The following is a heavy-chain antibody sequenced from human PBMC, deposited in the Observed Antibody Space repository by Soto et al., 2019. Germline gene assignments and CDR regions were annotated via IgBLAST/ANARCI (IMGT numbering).Heavy chain of an antibody. CDR1: GGTFSSYA. CDR2: IIPIFSTA. Sequence: SVKVSCKASGGTFSSYAISWVRQAPGQGLEWMGGIIPIFSTANYAQKFQGRVTITADESTSTAYMELSSLRSEDTAVYYCARAGRGYSYGYSDYWGQGTLVTVSS. V-gene: IGHV1-69*13. D-gene: IGHD5-18*01. J-gene: IGHJ4*02. CDR3: ARAGRGYSYGYSDY.